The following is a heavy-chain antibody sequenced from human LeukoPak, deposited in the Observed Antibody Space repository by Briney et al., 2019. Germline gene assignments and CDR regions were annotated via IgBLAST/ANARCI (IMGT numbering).Heavy chain of an antibody. D-gene: IGHD4-17*01. V-gene: IGHV4-39*01. CDR1: GXSISSSSYY. CDR3: ARGRGDYGLNYFDY. J-gene: IGHJ4*02. CDR2: IYYSGST. Sequence: SETLSLTCTVSGXSISSSSYYWGWIRQPPGKGLEWIGSIYYSGSTYYNPSLKSRVTMSVDTSKNQFSLKLSSVTAADTAVYYCARGRGDYGLNYFDYWGQGTLVTVSS.